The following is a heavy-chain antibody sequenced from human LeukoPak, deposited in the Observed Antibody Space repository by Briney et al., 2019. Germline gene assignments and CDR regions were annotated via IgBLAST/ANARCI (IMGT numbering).Heavy chain of an antibody. CDR1: GGSISSPSYS. CDR2: FYYSDTT. Sequence: SETLSLTCTVPGGSISSPSYSWGWIRQPPGKGLEWIGSFYYSDTTYYNPSFKSRVTISVDASKNQFSLKLSSVTAADTAVYYCARHTYWGYQVSWGQGSLVIVSS. CDR3: ARHTYWGYQVS. D-gene: IGHD2-8*02. J-gene: IGHJ5*02. V-gene: IGHV4-39*01.